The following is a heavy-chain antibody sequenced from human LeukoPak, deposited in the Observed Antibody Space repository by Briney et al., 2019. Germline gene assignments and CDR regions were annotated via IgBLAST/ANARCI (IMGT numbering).Heavy chain of an antibody. CDR2: INPNSGGT. CDR1: GYTFTGYY. Sequence: ASVKVSCKASGYTFTGYYMHWVRQAPGQGLEWMGWINPNSGGTNYAQKFQGRVTMTRDTPISTAYMELSRLRSDDTAVYYCARDLGDGYNAYYFDYWGQGTLVTVSS. J-gene: IGHJ4*02. D-gene: IGHD5-24*01. V-gene: IGHV1-2*02. CDR3: ARDLGDGYNAYYFDY.